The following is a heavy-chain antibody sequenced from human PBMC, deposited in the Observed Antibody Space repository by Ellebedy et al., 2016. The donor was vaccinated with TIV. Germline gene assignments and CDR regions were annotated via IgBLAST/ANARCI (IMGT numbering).Heavy chain of an antibody. D-gene: IGHD6-13*01. CDR3: IRDLAATAL. CDR1: GFTSNSYA. CDR2: ISGTGYST. Sequence: GESLKISCAVSGFTSNSYAMSWVRQAPGKGLEWVSTISGTGYSTDYADSVKGRFTISRDTSKNTLYLQMNSLRAEDTAVYYCIRDLAATALWGQGTLVTVSS. V-gene: IGHV3-23*01. J-gene: IGHJ4*02.